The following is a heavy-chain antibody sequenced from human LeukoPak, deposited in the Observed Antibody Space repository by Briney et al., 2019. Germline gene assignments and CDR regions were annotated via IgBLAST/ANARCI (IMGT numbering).Heavy chain of an antibody. CDR1: GGSISSSSYY. V-gene: IGHV4-39*01. J-gene: IGHJ3*02. Sequence: SETLSLTCTVSGGSISSSSYYWGWIRQPPGKGLEWIGSIYYSGSTYYNPSLKSRVTISVDTSKNQFSLKLSSVTAADTAVYYCPNSPNGDYGDFRGAFDIWGQGTMVTVSS. D-gene: IGHD4-17*01. CDR3: PNSPNGDYGDFRGAFDI. CDR2: IYYSGST.